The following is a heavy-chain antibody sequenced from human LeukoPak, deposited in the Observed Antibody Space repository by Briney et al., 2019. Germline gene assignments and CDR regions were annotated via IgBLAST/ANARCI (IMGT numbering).Heavy chain of an antibody. V-gene: IGHV1-69*06. J-gene: IGHJ5*02. CDR1: GGTFSSYA. CDR2: IIPIFGTA. D-gene: IGHD3-10*01. CDR3: ARGFRGVILNWFDP. Sequence: SVKVSCKASGGTFSSYAISWVRQAPGQGLEWMGGIIPIFGTANYAQKFQGRVTITADKSTSTAYMELSSLRSDDTAVYYCARGFRGVILNWFDPWGQGTLVTVSS.